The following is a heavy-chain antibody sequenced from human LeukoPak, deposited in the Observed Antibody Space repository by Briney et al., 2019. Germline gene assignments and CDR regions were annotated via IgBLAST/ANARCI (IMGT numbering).Heavy chain of an antibody. CDR3: ARDFGKKGCSSTSCYYYYYGMDV. Sequence: GGSLRLSCAASGFTFSSYSMNWVRQAPGKGLEWVANIKQDGSEKYYVDSVKGRFTISRDNAKNSLYLQMNSLRAEDTAVYYCARDFGKKGCSSTSCYYYYYGMDVWGQGTTVTVSS. V-gene: IGHV3-7*01. D-gene: IGHD2-2*01. CDR1: GFTFSSYS. CDR2: IKQDGSEK. J-gene: IGHJ6*02.